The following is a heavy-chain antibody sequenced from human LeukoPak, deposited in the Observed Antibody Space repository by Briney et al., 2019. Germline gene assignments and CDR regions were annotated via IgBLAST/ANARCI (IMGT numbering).Heavy chain of an antibody. D-gene: IGHD3-10*01. Sequence: ASVKVSCKASGYTFTGYYMHWVRQAPGQGLEWMGWINPNSGGTNYAQKFQGRVTMTRDTSISTAYMELSSLRSEDTAVYYCAAATYYGHNFDYWGEGTLVTVSS. CDR1: GYTFTGYY. CDR2: INPNSGGT. CDR3: AAATYYGHNFDY. J-gene: IGHJ4*02. V-gene: IGHV1-2*02.